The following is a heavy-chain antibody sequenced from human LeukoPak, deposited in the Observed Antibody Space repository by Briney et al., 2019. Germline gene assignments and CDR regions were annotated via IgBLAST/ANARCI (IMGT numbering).Heavy chain of an antibody. CDR1: GFTFDDYA. J-gene: IGHJ6*02. CDR3: ARDSWVMYSSGWLTPPRGMDV. Sequence: PGRSLRLSCAASGFTFDDYAMHWVRQAPGKGLEYVSAISSNGGSTYYANSVKGRFTISRDNSKNTLYLQMGSLRAEDMAVYYCARDSWVMYSSGWLTPPRGMDVWGQGTTVTVSS. V-gene: IGHV3-64*01. CDR2: ISSNGGST. D-gene: IGHD6-19*01.